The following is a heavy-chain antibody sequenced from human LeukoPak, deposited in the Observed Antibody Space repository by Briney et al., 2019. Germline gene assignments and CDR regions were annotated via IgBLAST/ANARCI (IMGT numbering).Heavy chain of an antibody. CDR1: GGTFSSYA. CDR2: IIPILGIA. V-gene: IGHV1-69*04. D-gene: IGHD3-22*01. Sequence: SVKVSCKASGGTFSSYAISWVRQAPGQGLEWMGRIIPILGIANYAQKFQGRVTITADKSTSTAYMELSSPRSEDTAVYYCASNTLDSSGYYGSLDYWGQGTLVTVSS. CDR3: ASNTLDSSGYYGSLDY. J-gene: IGHJ4*02.